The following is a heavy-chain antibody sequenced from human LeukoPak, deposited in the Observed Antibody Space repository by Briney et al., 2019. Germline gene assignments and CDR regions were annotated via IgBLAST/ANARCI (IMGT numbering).Heavy chain of an antibody. Sequence: SVKVSCKASGGTFSSYAISWVRQAPGQGLEWMGRIIPVFGIANYAQKFQGRVTITADKSTSTAYMELSSLRSEDTAVYYCARVPMDSSGYWSYYYGMDVWGQGTTVTVSS. D-gene: IGHD3-22*01. V-gene: IGHV1-69*04. CDR2: IIPVFGIA. CDR3: ARVPMDSSGYWSYYYGMDV. CDR1: GGTFSSYA. J-gene: IGHJ6*02.